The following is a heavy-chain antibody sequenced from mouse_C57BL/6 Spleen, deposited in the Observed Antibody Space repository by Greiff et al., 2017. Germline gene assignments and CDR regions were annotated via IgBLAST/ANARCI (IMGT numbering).Heavy chain of an antibody. CDR3: GRWDYYAMDY. Sequence: EVKLMESGGGLVKPGGSLKLSCAASGFTFSDYGMHWVRQAPEKGLEWVAYISSGSSTIYYADKVKGRFTISRDKAKNTLFLQMTSLRSEDTAMYYCGRWDYYAMDYWGQGTSVTVSS. J-gene: IGHJ4*01. CDR2: ISSGSSTI. V-gene: IGHV5-17*01. CDR1: GFTFSDYG.